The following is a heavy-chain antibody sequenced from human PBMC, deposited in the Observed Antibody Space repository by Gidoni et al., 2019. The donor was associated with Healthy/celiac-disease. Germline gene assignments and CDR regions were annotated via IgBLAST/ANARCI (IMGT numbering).Heavy chain of an antibody. D-gene: IGHD1-7*01. CDR1: GGSISSSSYY. CDR2: IYYSGST. Sequence: QLQLQESGPGLVKPSDTPSLTFSVFGGSISSSSYYWGWIRQPPGKGLEWIGNIYYSGSTYYTPYLKSRVTISVDTSKDQFSLRLSSVTAADTAVYYCARSAGTTGWAWGQGTLVTVSS. CDR3: ARSAGTTGWA. J-gene: IGHJ5*02. V-gene: IGHV4-39*07.